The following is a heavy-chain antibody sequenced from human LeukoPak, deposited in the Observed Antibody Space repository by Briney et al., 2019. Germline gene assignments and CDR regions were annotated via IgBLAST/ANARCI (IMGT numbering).Heavy chain of an antibody. Sequence: PGGSLRRSCAASGFTFSSYSMNWVRQAPGKGLEWVSSISSSSSYIYYADSVKGRFTISRDNAKNSLYLQMNSLRAEDTAVYYCARMGDILTGYPVDYWGQGTLVTVSS. V-gene: IGHV3-21*01. J-gene: IGHJ4*02. CDR2: ISSSSSYI. D-gene: IGHD3-9*01. CDR3: ARMGDILTGYPVDY. CDR1: GFTFSSYS.